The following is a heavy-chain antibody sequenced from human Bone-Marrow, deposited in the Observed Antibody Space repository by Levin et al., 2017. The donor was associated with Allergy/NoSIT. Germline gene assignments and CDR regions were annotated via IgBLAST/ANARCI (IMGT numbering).Heavy chain of an antibody. CDR2: IYHSGST. V-gene: IGHV4-4*02. J-gene: IGHJ5*02. CDR1: DVSISSSHW. D-gene: IGHD7-27*01. Sequence: GSLRLSCGVSDVSISSSHWWTWVRQPPGKGLEWIGEIYHSGSTNYNPSLKSRVTISVEKSKNQFSLKLSSVTAADTAVYYCARRNVLAPGEEWFDPWGQGTLVTVSS. CDR3: ARRNVLAPGEEWFDP.